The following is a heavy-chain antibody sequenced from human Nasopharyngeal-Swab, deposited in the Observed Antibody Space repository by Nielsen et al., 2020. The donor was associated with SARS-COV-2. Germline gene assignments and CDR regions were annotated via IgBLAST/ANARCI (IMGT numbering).Heavy chain of an antibody. D-gene: IGHD6-13*01. CDR3: VGSSWYGDYYYYYGMDV. V-gene: IGHV4-39*07. J-gene: IGHJ6*02. CDR2: IYYSGST. Sequence: SETLSLTCTVSGGSISRSSYYWGWIRQPPGKGLEWIGSIYYSGSTYYNPSLKSRVTISVDTSKNQFSLKLSSVTAADTAVYYCVGSSWYGDYYYYYGMDVWGQGTTVTVSS. CDR1: GGSISRSSYY.